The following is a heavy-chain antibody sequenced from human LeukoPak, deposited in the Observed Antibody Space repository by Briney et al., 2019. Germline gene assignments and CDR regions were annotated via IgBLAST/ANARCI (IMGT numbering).Heavy chain of an antibody. D-gene: IGHD2-15*01. J-gene: IGHJ4*02. CDR2: ISYDGSNK. Sequence: PGGSLRLSCAASGFTFSSYGMHWVRQAPGKGLEWVAVISYDGSNKYYADSVKGRFTISRDNSKNTLYLQMNSLRAEDTAVYYCAKEAPPYCSGGSCFDFDYWGQGTLVTVSS. CDR3: AKEAPPYCSGGSCFDFDY. CDR1: GFTFSSYG. V-gene: IGHV3-30*18.